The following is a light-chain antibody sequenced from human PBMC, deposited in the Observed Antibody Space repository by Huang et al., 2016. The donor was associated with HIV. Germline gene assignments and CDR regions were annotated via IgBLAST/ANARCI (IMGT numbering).Light chain of an antibody. V-gene: IGKV3-15*01. CDR1: HNINTN. J-gene: IGKJ1*01. CDR3: QQYNDWPRS. CDR2: AAS. Sequence: EIVMTQSPGTLSVAPGERATLSCRASHNINTNLAWFQQKPGQTPRLLIYAASTRAAYFPDRFSGSGARTEFTLTISSLQSEDIAVYYCQQYNDWPRSFGQGTRVEIK.